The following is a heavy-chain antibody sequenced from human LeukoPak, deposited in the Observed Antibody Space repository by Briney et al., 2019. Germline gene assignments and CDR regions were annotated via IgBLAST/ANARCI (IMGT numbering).Heavy chain of an antibody. D-gene: IGHD6-19*01. CDR3: AKELSLIAVAATVDY. Sequence: PGGSLRLSCAASGFTFSSHWMHWVRQAPGKGLEWVSAISGSGGSTYYADSVKGRFTISRDNSKNTLYLQMNSLRAEDTAVYYCAKELSLIAVAATVDYWGQGTLVTVSS. CDR2: ISGSGGST. V-gene: IGHV3-23*01. J-gene: IGHJ4*02. CDR1: GFTFSSHW.